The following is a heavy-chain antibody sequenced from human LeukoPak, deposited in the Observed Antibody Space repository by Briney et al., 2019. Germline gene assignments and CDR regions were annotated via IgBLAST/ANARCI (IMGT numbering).Heavy chain of an antibody. J-gene: IGHJ4*02. D-gene: IGHD3-10*01. CDR2: IKQDGTEK. CDR1: GFSFTTYW. CDR3: ARLSEMFRGPQVIYYFDY. Sequence: PGGSLRLSCGASGFSFTTYWMSWVRQAPGKGLEWVANIKQDGTEKYYVDSVKGRFTISRDYARNSLYLQLSSLRAEDTAVYYCARLSEMFRGPQVIYYFDYWGQGTLVTVSS. V-gene: IGHV3-7*01.